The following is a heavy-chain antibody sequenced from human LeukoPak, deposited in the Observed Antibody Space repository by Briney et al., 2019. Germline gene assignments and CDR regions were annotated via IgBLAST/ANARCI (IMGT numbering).Heavy chain of an antibody. CDR1: GASVSGSNYY. J-gene: IGHJ4*02. CDR2: IYSSGST. V-gene: IGHV4-39*01. CDR3: AKSGGYGLIDY. Sequence: SETLSLTCAVSGASVSGSNYYWGWIRQPPGKGLEWIGNIYSSGSTYNASLQSRVTISIDTSKNQFSLRLNSATAADTAMYYCAKSGGYGLIDYWGQGTRVTVSS. D-gene: IGHD1-26*01.